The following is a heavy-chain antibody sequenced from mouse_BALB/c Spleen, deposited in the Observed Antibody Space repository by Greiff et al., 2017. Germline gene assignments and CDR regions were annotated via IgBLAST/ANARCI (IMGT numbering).Heavy chain of an antibody. D-gene: IGHD4-1*01. V-gene: IGHV5-12-2*01. J-gene: IGHJ2*01. CDR2: ISNGGGST. Sequence: EVQLVESGGGLVQPGGSLKLSCAASGFTFSSYTMSWVRQTPEKRLEWVAYISNGGGSTYYPDTVKGRFTISRDNAKNTLYLQMSSLKSEDTAMYYCARHRNWDFDYWGQGTTLTVSS. CDR3: ARHRNWDFDY. CDR1: GFTFSSYT.